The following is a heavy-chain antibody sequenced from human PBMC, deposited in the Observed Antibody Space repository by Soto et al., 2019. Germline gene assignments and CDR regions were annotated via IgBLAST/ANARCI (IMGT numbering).Heavy chain of an antibody. CDR2: ISSSSSTI. J-gene: IGHJ4*02. D-gene: IGHD2-15*01. CDR3: ARVGLYCSGGSCYQFDY. CDR1: GFTFSSYS. Sequence: LRLSCAASGFTFSSYSMNWVRQAPGKGLEWVSYISSSSSTIYYADSVKGRFTISRDNAKNSLYLQMNSLRDEDTAVYYCARVGLYCSGGSCYQFDYWGQGTLVTVSS. V-gene: IGHV3-48*02.